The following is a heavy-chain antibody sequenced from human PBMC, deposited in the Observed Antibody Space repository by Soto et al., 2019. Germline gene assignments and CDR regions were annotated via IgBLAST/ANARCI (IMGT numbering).Heavy chain of an antibody. J-gene: IGHJ6*02. CDR1: GGSISSGGYY. V-gene: IGHV4-31*03. CDR2: IYYSGST. D-gene: IGHD2-15*01. Sequence: SETRSLTCTVSGGSISSGGYYWSWIRQHPGKGLEWIGYIYYSGSTYYNPSLKSRVTISIDTSKNQFSLKLSSVTAADTAVYYCARDRLACSGGSCYYYYGMDVWGQGTTVTVSS. CDR3: ARDRLACSGGSCYYYYGMDV.